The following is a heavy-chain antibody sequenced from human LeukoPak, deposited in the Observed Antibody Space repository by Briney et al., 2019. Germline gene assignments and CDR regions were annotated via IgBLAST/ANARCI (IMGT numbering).Heavy chain of an antibody. D-gene: IGHD3-22*01. V-gene: IGHV4-4*02. CDR3: ARPAAYYYDSSGRFDY. Sequence: SGTLSLTCAVSGGSISSSNWWSWVRQPPGKGLEWIGEIYHSGSTNYNPSLKSRVTISVDTSKNQFSLKLSSVTAADTAVYYCARPAAYYYDSSGRFDYWGQGTLVTVSS. CDR2: IYHSGST. CDR1: GGSISSSNW. J-gene: IGHJ4*02.